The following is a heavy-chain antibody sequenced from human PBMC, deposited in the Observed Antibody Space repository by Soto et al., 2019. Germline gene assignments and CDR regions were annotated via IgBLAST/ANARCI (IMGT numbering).Heavy chain of an antibody. CDR3: ARDDHIVVVPTSLGAMDV. D-gene: IGHD2-2*01. V-gene: IGHV4-4*02. J-gene: IGHJ6*02. CDR2: IYHSGST. CDR1: GGSISSNKW. Sequence: PSETLSLTCAVYGGSISSNKWWSWVRQPPGKGLEWIGEIYHSGSTNYNPSLKSRVTISLDRSKNQFSLKLTSVTAADAAVYYCARDDHIVVVPTSLGAMDVLVQGTTVTVSS.